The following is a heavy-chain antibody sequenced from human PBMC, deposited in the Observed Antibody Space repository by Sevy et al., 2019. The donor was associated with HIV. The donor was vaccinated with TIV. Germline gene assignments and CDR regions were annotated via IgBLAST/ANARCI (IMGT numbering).Heavy chain of an antibody. D-gene: IGHD2-2*01. J-gene: IGHJ6*02. CDR2: IKKDGSEK. CDR3: ARDCSSTNGLWGLDV. V-gene: IGHV3-7*03. Sequence: GGSLRLSCAASGFTFSRYWMSWVRQAPGKGLEWVANIKKDGSEKYYVDSVKGRFTISRDNGKNSQYLQMNSLRAEDTALYYCARDCSSTNGLWGLDVWGQGTTVTVSS. CDR1: GFTFSRYW.